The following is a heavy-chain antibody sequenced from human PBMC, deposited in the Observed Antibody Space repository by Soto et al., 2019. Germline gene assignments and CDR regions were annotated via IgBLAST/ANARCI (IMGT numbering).Heavy chain of an antibody. CDR1: GFTFSSHV. CDR2: ISTGGGST. CDR3: ARDSKWLIVKGNWFDS. V-gene: IGHV3-23*01. D-gene: IGHD5-12*01. J-gene: IGHJ5*01. Sequence: VQLLESGGGLVQPGGSLRLSCAASGFTFSSHVMSWVRQAPGKGLEWVSGISTGGGSTDYADSVKGRFTISRDNSKNTLHLQMKSLRAEDTAVYYCARDSKWLIVKGNWFDSWGQGTLVTVSS.